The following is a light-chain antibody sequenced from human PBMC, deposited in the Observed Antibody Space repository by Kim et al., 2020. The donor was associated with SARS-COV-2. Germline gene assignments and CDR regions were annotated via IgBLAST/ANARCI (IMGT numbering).Light chain of an antibody. J-gene: IGLJ2*01. CDR3: NSRNSNNNVI. CDR2: GKN. CDR1: SLRSYY. Sequence: VAVGQTVRITCQGDSLRSYYATWYQQKPGHDPMLVIYGKNNRPAEIPGRFSGSSSGNTASLTITGAQAEDEADYYCNSRNSNNNVIFGGGTQLTVL. V-gene: IGLV3-19*01.